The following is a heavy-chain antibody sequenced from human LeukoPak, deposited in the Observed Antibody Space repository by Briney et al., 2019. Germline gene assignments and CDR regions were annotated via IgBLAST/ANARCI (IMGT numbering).Heavy chain of an antibody. D-gene: IGHD7-27*01. CDR2: INPNSGGT. CDR3: ARADSGDQFRIDY. CDR1: GYTFTGYY. Sequence: GASVKVSCKASGYTFTGYYMHWVRQAPGQGLEWMRWINPNSGGTNYAQKFQGRVTMTRDTSISTAYMELSRLRSDDTAVYYCARADSGDQFRIDYWGQGTLVTVSS. J-gene: IGHJ4*02. V-gene: IGHV1-2*02.